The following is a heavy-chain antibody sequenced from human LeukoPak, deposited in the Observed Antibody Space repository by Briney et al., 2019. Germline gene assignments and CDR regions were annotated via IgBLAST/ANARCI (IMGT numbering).Heavy chain of an antibody. CDR1: GFTFGSYG. CDR2: IRYDGSNE. J-gene: IGHJ4*02. Sequence: GGSLRLSCAASGFTFGSYGMHWVRQAPGKGLEWVAFIRYDGSNEYYANSVKGRFTISRDNSKNTLYLQMNSLRPEDTAVYYCAKDQRITMIVVVTPFDDWGQGTLVTVSS. CDR3: AKDQRITMIVVVTPFDD. D-gene: IGHD3-22*01. V-gene: IGHV3-30*02.